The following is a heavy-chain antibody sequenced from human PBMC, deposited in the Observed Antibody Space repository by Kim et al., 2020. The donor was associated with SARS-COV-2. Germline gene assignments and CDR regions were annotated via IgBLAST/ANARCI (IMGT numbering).Heavy chain of an antibody. V-gene: IGHV3-30*04. Sequence: GGSLRLSCAASGFTFSSYAMHWVRQAPGKGLEWVAVISYDGSNKYYADSVKGRFTISRDNSKNTLYLQMNSLRAEDTAVYYCASDRIAVADYYYYYGMDV. D-gene: IGHD6-19*01. J-gene: IGHJ6*01. CDR2: ISYDGSNK. CDR3: ASDRIAVADYYYYYGMDV. CDR1: GFTFSSYA.